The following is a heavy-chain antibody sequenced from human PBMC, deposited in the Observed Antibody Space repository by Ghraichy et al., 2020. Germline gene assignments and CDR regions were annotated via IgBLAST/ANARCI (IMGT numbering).Heavy chain of an antibody. CDR1: GGTFSSYA. V-gene: IGHV1-69*13. CDR3: ARSYYDSSDGSETPPGPNSFLGWYFDL. D-gene: IGHD3-22*01. J-gene: IGHJ2*01. CDR2: IIPIFGTA. Sequence: SVKVSCKASGGTFSSYAISWVRQAPGQGLEWMGGIIPIFGTANYAQKFQGRVTITADESTSTAYMELSSLRSEDTAVYYCARSYYDSSDGSETPPGPNSFLGWYFDLWGRGTLVTVSS.